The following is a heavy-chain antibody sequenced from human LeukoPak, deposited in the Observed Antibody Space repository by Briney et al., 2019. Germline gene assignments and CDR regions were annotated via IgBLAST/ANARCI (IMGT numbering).Heavy chain of an antibody. V-gene: IGHV3-11*01. CDR1: GFTFSDYY. J-gene: IGHJ6*03. Sequence: GGSLRLSCAASGFTFSDYYMSWIRQAPGKGLEWVSYISSSGSTIYYADSAKGRFTISRDNSKNTLYLQMNSLRAEDTGVYYCAQNYYYYYYMDVWGKGTTVTVSS. CDR3: AQNYYYYYYMDV. CDR2: ISSSGSTI.